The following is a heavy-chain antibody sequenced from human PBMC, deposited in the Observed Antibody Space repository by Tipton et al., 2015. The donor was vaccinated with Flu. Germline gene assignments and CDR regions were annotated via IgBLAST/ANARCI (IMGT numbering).Heavy chain of an antibody. CDR3: AIVRSNTAVNWFHP. Sequence: QLVQSGAEVKKPGASVKVSCKASGYTFTSYGISWVRQAPGQGLEWKGWISAYNGNTNYAQKLQGRVTMTTDTSTSTAYMELRSLRSDSTSVYYCAIVRSNTAVNWFHPWGQGTLVTVSS. D-gene: IGHD2/OR15-2a*01. J-gene: IGHJ5*02. CDR1: GYTFTSYG. V-gene: IGHV1-18*01. CDR2: ISAYNGNT.